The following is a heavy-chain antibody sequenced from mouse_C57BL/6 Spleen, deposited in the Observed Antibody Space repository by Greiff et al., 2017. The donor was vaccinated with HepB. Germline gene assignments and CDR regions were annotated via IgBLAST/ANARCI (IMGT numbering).Heavy chain of an antibody. CDR2: INPNNGGT. D-gene: IGHD2-4*01. J-gene: IGHJ2*01. V-gene: IGHV1-18*01. Sequence: EVQLQQSGPELVKPGASVKIPCKASGYTFTDYNMDWVKQSHGKSLEWIGDINPNNGGTIYNQKFKGKATLTVDKSSSTAYMELRSLTSEDTAVYYFARFSFLYDYDSYFDYWGQGTTLTVSS. CDR1: GYTFTDYN. CDR3: ARFSFLYDYDSYFDY.